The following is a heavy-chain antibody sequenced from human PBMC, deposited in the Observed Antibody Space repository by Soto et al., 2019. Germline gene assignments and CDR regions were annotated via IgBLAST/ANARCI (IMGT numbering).Heavy chain of an antibody. J-gene: IGHJ6*02. CDR2: INHSGST. Sequence: SETLSLTCAVYGGSFSGYYWSWIRQPPGKGLECIWEINHSGSTNYNPSLKSRVTISVDTSKKQFSLKLSPVTAAETAVYYCERGPYYDFWSGYFSDYYYYYGMDVWGQGTPVTVSS. CDR1: GGSFSGYY. V-gene: IGHV4-34*01. D-gene: IGHD3-3*01. CDR3: ERGPYYDFWSGYFSDYYYYYGMDV.